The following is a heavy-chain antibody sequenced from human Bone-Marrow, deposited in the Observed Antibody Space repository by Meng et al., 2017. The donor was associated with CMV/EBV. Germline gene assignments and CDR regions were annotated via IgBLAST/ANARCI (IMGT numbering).Heavy chain of an antibody. J-gene: IGHJ4*02. CDR1: GFSPRTSGLR. V-gene: IGHV2-5*01. D-gene: IGHD6-19*01. Sequence: GFSPRTSGLRVGWIRPPPGKALEWLALIYWNDDKRYSPSLKSRLTITKDTSKNQVVLTMTNMDPVDTATYYCAHRRHPSSGWPLDYWGQGTLVTVSS. CDR2: IYWNDDK. CDR3: AHRRHPSSGWPLDY.